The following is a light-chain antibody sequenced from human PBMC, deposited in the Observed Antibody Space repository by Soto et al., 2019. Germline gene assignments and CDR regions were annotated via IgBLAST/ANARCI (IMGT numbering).Light chain of an antibody. CDR1: QSVSTY. Sequence: EIVFTQSPATLSLSPVERAALSCRACQSVSTYLALYQQSPGHAPRLLIYDASYRATDIPPRFSGSGSGTDFTLTISSLEPEDFAVYYCQQRRSWPPTITFGQGTRLEIK. CDR3: QQRRSWPPTIT. CDR2: DAS. V-gene: IGKV3-11*01. J-gene: IGKJ5*01.